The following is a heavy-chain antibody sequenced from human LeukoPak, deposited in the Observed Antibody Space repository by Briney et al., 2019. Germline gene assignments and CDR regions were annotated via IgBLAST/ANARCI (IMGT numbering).Heavy chain of an antibody. D-gene: IGHD4/OR15-4a*01. CDR2: IYYSGST. J-gene: IGHJ4*02. V-gene: IGHV4-31*03. CDR3: ARDSQGLYGVDY. Sequence: PSETLSLTCTVSGGSISSSYYYWGWIRQPPGKGLEWIGYIYYSGSTYYNPSLKSRVTISVDTSKNQFSLKLSSVTAADTAVYYCARDSQGLYGVDYWGQGTLVTVSS. CDR1: GGSISSSYYY.